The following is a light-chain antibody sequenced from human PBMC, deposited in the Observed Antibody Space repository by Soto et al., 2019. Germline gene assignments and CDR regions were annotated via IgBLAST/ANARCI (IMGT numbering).Light chain of an antibody. J-gene: IGLJ2*01. CDR1: SSDVGGYNY. CDR2: GVS. Sequence: QSVLTQPASVSGCPGQSITISCTGTSSDVGGYNYVSWYQHHPGKAPKLILFGVSDRPSGVSLRFSGSKSGNTASLTISGLQAEDAAEYYCCSYTSFSTVVFGGGTKLTVL. CDR3: CSYTSFSTVV. V-gene: IGLV2-14*01.